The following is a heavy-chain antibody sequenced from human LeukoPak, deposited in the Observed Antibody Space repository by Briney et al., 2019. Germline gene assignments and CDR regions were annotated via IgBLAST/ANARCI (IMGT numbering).Heavy chain of an antibody. CDR3: ARTGITYYYGSGIAGSFDY. CDR1: GGSISSSDYY. J-gene: IGHJ4*02. CDR2: FYYSGST. Sequence: SETLSLTCTVSGGSISSSDYYWGWIRQPPGKGLEWIVNFYYSGSTYYNPSLKSRVTISVDTSKNQFSLKLSSVTAADTAVYYCARTGITYYYGSGIAGSFDYWGQGTLVTVSS. V-gene: IGHV4-39*07. D-gene: IGHD3-10*01.